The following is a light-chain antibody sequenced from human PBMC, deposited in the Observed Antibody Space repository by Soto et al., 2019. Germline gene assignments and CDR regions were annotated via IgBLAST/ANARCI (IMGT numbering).Light chain of an antibody. CDR3: QSYDSSLSAHVV. CDR2: GNS. V-gene: IGLV1-40*01. CDR1: SSNIGAGYD. Sequence: QSVLTQPPSVSGAPGQRVTISCTGSSSNIGAGYDVHWYQQLPGTAPKPHIYGNSNRPSGVPDRFSGSKSGTSASLAITGLQAEDEADYYCQSYDSSLSAHVVFGGGTKLTVL. J-gene: IGLJ2*01.